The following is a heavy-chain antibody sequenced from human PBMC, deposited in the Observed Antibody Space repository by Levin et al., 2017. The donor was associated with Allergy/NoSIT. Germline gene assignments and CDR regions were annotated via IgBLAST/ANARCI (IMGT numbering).Heavy chain of an antibody. Sequence: SETLSLTCAVYGGSFSDHYWSWIRQVPGRGLEWIGEINHSGSTDYNPSLKSRLTISVDTSKNQYSLKLSSVTAAGTAVDYCAVSDYMWGGYRHRAFDIWGQGTMVTVSS. CDR3: AVSDYMWGGYRHRAFDI. CDR1: GGSFSDHY. D-gene: IGHD3-16*02. CDR2: INHSGST. V-gene: IGHV4-34*01. J-gene: IGHJ3*02.